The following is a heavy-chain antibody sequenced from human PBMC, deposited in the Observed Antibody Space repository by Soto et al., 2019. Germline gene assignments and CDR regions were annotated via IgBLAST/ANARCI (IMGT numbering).Heavy chain of an antibody. CDR1: GFTFSSYA. D-gene: IGHD3-16*01. V-gene: IGHV3-30*04. CDR3: ARDPRAGGDYYYGMDV. CDR2: ISYDGRNK. J-gene: IGHJ6*02. Sequence: GGSLRLSCVGSGFTFSSYAIHWVRQAPGKGLEWVAVISYDGRNKYYVDSVKGRFSISRDNSKNTLFLQMNSLRVEDTAVYYCARDPRAGGDYYYGMDVWGQGTAVTVSS.